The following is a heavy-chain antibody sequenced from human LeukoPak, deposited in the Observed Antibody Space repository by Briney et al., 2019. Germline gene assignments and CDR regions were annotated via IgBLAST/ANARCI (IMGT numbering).Heavy chain of an antibody. Sequence: SETLSLTCSVSGGSVSNYYWSWIRHPPGKGLEWIGYIYYSGSTNYNPSLKSRVTISVDTSKNQFSLKLSSVTAADTAVYYCARGSPLQLWLREYYFDYWGQGTLVTVSS. V-gene: IGHV4-59*02. CDR3: ARGSPLQLWLREYYFDY. CDR1: GGSVSNYY. CDR2: IYYSGST. D-gene: IGHD5-18*01. J-gene: IGHJ4*02.